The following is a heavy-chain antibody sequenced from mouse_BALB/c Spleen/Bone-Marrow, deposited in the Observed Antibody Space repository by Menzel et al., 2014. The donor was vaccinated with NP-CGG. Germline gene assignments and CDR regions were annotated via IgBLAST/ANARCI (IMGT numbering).Heavy chain of an antibody. J-gene: IGHJ4*01. Sequence: EIQLQQSGPELVKPGASVKVSCKASGYAFTRYNMYWVKQSHGKSLEWIGYIDPYSGGTNYNQKFKGKATLTVDKSSSTAYMHLNSLTSEDSAFYYCARELSRAMDYWGQGTSVTVSS. CDR2: IDPYSGGT. D-gene: IGHD2-12*01. CDR1: GYAFTRYN. CDR3: ARELSRAMDY. V-gene: IGHV1S135*01.